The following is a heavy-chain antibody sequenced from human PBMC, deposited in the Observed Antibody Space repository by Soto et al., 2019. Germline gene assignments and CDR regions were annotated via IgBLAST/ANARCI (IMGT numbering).Heavy chain of an antibody. D-gene: IGHD3-3*01. CDR2: ISHDGSNK. Sequence: QVQLVESGGGVVQPGRSLRLSCAASGFTFTTCGMHWVRQAPGKGLEWVALISHDGSNKYYAESVKGRFTISRDNSKNTPNLQMNSLRAEDTAVYYCASNYYDFWSGYYDYYYLDVWGKGTTVTVSS. J-gene: IGHJ6*03. V-gene: IGHV3-30*03. CDR1: GFTFTTCG. CDR3: ASNYYDFWSGYYDYYYLDV.